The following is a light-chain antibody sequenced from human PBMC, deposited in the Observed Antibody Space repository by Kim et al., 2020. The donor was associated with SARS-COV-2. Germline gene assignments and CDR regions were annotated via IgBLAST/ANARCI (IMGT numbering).Light chain of an antibody. CDR2: WAS. CDR1: QSVLYSSKNKNY. J-gene: IGKJ1*01. V-gene: IGKV4-1*01. CDR3: QQYYSTPLT. Sequence: DIVMTQSPDSLAVSLGERATINCKSSQSVLYSSKNKNYLAWYQQKPGRPPKVLIYWASTRESGVPDRFSGSGSGTDFTLTISSLQAEDVAVYYCQQYYSTPLTFGQGTKVDIK.